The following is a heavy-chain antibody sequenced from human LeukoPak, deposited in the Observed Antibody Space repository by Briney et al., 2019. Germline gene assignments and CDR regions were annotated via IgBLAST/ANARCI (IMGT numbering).Heavy chain of an antibody. CDR1: GFTFSSYA. V-gene: IGHV3-23*01. Sequence: PGGSLRLSCAGSGFTFSSYAMSWVRQAPGKGLEWVSGISDSGGSTYYADSVKGRFTISRDNSKNTLYLQMNSLRAEDTAVYYCANPWWEPLRGFYYFDYWGQGTLVTVSS. CDR2: ISDSGGST. D-gene: IGHD1-26*01. J-gene: IGHJ4*02. CDR3: ANPWWEPLRGFYYFDY.